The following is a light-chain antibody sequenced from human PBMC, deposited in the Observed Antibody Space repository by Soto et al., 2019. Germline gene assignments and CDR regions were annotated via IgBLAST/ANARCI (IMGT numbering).Light chain of an antibody. Sequence: QSALTQPASVSGSPGQSITISCTGTSSDVGIYNYVSWYQQHPGKAPKLMIYEVNNRPSGVSNRFSGSKSGNTASLTISGLQAEDEADYYCSSYTSSSTWVFGGGTKVTVL. CDR1: SSDVGIYNY. CDR3: SSYTSSSTWV. V-gene: IGLV2-14*01. CDR2: EVN. J-gene: IGLJ3*02.